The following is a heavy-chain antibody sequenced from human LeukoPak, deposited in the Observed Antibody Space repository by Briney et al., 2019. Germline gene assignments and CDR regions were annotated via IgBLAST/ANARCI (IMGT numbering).Heavy chain of an antibody. CDR2: SIPIFGTA. Sequence: SVKVSCKASGGTFSSYAISWVRQAPGQGLEWMGRSIPIFGTANYAQKFQGRVTITTDESTSTAYMELSSLRSEDTAVYYCARYYYDSSGYYRHWGQGTLVTVSS. CDR1: GGTFSSYA. CDR3: ARYYYDSSGYYRH. V-gene: IGHV1-69*05. J-gene: IGHJ4*02. D-gene: IGHD3-22*01.